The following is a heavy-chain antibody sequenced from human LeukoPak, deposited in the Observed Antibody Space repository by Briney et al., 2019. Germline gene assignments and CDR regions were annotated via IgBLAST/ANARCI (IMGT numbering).Heavy chain of an antibody. J-gene: IGHJ4*02. CDR3: ARDKYYYDSSGYYGTNGGFDY. Sequence: GGSLRLSCAASGFTFSSYWMSWVRQAPGKGLEWVANIKQDGSAKYYVDSVKGRFTISRDNAKNSLYLQMNSLRAEDTAVYYCARDKYYYDSSGYYGTNGGFDYWGQGTLVTVSS. D-gene: IGHD3-22*01. CDR2: IKQDGSAK. CDR1: GFTFSSYW. V-gene: IGHV3-7*01.